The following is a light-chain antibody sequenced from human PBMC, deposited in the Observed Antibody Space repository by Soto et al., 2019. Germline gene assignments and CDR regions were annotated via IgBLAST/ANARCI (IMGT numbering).Light chain of an antibody. J-gene: IGKJ4*02. CDR2: LGS. CDR1: QGLLDSNGYNY. Sequence: DIVMTQSPLSLPVTAGESASMSCRSSQGLLDSNGYNYLDWYLQKPGQSPQLLIYLGSNRASGVPDTISGSGSGTDFTLKISRVEAEDVGVYYCMQALRTPQLTFGEGTKVEIK. CDR3: MQALRTPQLT. V-gene: IGKV2-28*01.